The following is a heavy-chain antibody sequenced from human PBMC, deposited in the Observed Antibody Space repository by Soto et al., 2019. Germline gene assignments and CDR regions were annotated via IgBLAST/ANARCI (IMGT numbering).Heavy chain of an antibody. Sequence: ASVKVSCKASGYTFTSYYMHWVRQAPGQGLEWMGIINPSGGSTSYAQKFQGRVTMTRDTSTSTVYMELSSLRSEDTVVYYCARGGRIAVAGPPYFDYWGQGTLVTVSS. CDR3: ARGGRIAVAGPPYFDY. CDR1: GYTFTSYY. D-gene: IGHD6-19*01. V-gene: IGHV1-46*01. CDR2: INPSGGST. J-gene: IGHJ4*02.